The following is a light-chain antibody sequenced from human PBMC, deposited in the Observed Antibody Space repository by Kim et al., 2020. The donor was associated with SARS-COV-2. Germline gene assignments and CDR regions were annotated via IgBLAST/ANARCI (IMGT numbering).Light chain of an antibody. CDR3: QQYNSYSPTWT. V-gene: IGKV1-5*03. CDR1: QSISSW. CDR2: KAS. J-gene: IGKJ1*01. Sequence: VGDRVTITCRASQSISSWLAWYQQKPGKAPKLMIYKASSLESGVPSRFSGSGSGTEFTLTISSLQPDDFATYYCQQYNSYSPTWTFGQGTKVDIK.